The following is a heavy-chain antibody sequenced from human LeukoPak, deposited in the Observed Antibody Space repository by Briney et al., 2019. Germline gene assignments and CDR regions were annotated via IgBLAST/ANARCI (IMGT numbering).Heavy chain of an antibody. Sequence: SETLSLTCTVSGGSISSYYWSWIRQPAGKGLEWIGRIYTSGSTNYNPSLKSRVTMSVDTSKNQFSLKLSSVTAADTAVYYCARDSKEYYYDSSGYYYYSYYMDVWGKGTTVTISS. CDR2: IYTSGST. J-gene: IGHJ6*03. D-gene: IGHD3-22*01. CDR3: ARDSKEYYYDSSGYYYYSYYMDV. V-gene: IGHV4-4*07. CDR1: GGSISSYY.